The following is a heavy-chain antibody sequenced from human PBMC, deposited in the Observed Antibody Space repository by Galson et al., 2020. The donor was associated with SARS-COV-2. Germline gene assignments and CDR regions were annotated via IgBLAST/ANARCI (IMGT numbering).Heavy chain of an antibody. CDR1: GYNFADYW. V-gene: IGHV5-51*01. CDR2: IYPGDSTT. CDR3: ARRAYDSGGWHPNWFDP. J-gene: IGHJ5*02. D-gene: IGHD3-22*01. Sequence: GGSLRLSCKGSGYNFADYWIAWMRQMPGKGLEWIAIIYPGDSTTRYSPSFQGQVTISADKSVSTAYLQWSSLKASDTAMYYCARRAYDSGGWHPNWFDPWGQGTLVTVSS.